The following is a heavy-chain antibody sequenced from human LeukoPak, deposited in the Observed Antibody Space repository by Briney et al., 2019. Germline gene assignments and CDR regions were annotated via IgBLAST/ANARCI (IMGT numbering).Heavy chain of an antibody. CDR3: ASAETIKYPGFDY. CDR1: GGSISSSSYY. D-gene: IGHD3-9*01. Sequence: SSETLSLTCTVSGGSISSSSYYWGWIRQPPGKGLEWIGSIYYSGSTYYDPSLKSRVTISVDTSKNQFSLKLSSVTAADTAVYYCASAETIKYPGFDYWGQGTLVTVSS. J-gene: IGHJ4*02. CDR2: IYYSGST. V-gene: IGHV4-39*01.